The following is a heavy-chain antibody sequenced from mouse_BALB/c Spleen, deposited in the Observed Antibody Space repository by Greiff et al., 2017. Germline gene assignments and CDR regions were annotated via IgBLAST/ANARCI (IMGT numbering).Heavy chain of an antibody. CDR3: AKGTTAGAMDY. CDR1: GYTFTDYA. D-gene: IGHD1-2*01. CDR2: ISTYYGDA. V-gene: IGHV1S137*01. J-gene: IGHJ4*01. Sequence: QVQLQQSGAELVRPGVSVKISCKGSGYTFTDYAMHWVKQSHAKSLEWIGVISTYYGDASYNQKFKGKATMTVDKSSSTAYMELARLTSEDSAIYYCAKGTTAGAMDYWGQGTSVTVSS.